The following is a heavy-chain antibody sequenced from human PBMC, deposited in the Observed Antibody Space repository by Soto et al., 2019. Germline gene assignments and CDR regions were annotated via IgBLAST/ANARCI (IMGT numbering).Heavy chain of an antibody. CDR3: ARGSMEHYHSYGMDV. J-gene: IGHJ6*02. CDR1: VCTFSSYS. CDR2: ISSSSSYI. V-gene: IGHV3-21*01. D-gene: IGHD1-26*01. Sequence: PVGSLRLSCASSVCTFSSYSMNWVRDSPGKGLEWVSSISSSSSYIYYADSVKGRFTISRDNAKNSLYLQMNSLRAEDTAVYYCARGSMEHYHSYGMDVWGEGTTMTVS.